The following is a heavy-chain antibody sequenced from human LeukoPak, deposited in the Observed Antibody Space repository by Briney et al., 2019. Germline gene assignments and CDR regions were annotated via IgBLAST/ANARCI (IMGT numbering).Heavy chain of an antibody. D-gene: IGHD6-19*01. CDR1: GFTFSGYG. V-gene: IGHV3-30*02. CDR2: IRFDGSDK. CDR3: AKDAGIIFYSSDWPYYYYYMDV. Sequence: GGSLRLSWATSGFTFSGYGMHWVRQAPGKGLGWVAFIRFDGSDKNYADSVKGRFTISRDNSESTLLLQMSSLRAEDSAVYYCAKDAGIIFYSSDWPYYYYYMDVWGKGTTVTVSS. J-gene: IGHJ6*03.